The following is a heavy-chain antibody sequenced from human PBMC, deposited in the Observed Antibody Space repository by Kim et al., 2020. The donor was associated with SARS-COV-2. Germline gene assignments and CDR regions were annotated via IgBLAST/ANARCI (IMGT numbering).Heavy chain of an antibody. CDR2: VSYSGS. J-gene: IGHJ5*02. CDR1: GGSISSYF. CDR3: ARGWVPATPHRFDP. D-gene: IGHD2-15*01. Sequence: SETLSLTCTVSGGSISSYFWNWIRQPPGKGLEWVGYVSYSGSNYNPPFKSRATISVDTTKNQFSLNLNSVTTADTAVYYCARGWVPATPHRFDPWGQGTLVSVSS. V-gene: IGHV4-59*13.